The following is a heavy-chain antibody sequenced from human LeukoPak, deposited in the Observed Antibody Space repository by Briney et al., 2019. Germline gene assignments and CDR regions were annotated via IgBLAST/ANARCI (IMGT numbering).Heavy chain of an antibody. CDR2: ISSSGSTI. Sequence: GGSLRLSCAASGFTFSSYEMNSVRQAPGKGLGWDSYISSSGSTIYYADSVKGRFTISRDNAKNSMYLQMNSLRAEDTAVYYCAELGITMIGGVWGKGTTVTISS. V-gene: IGHV3-48*03. D-gene: IGHD3-10*02. CDR1: GFTFSSYE. CDR3: AELGITMIGGV. J-gene: IGHJ6*04.